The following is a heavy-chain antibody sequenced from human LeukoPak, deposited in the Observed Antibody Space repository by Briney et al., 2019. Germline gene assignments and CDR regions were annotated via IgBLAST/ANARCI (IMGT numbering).Heavy chain of an antibody. J-gene: IGHJ3*01. CDR3: ARSLWGGAFDV. V-gene: IGHV6-1*01. CDR1: GDSVSGNSGV. D-gene: IGHD3-16*01. Sequence: SQTLSLTCAISGDSVSGNSGVWNWIRQSPSRGLEWLGKTYYRSKWFNDSAVSVKSRITINPDTSKNQFSLHLNSVTPEDTAVYYCARSLWGGAFDVWDQGTMVAVSS. CDR2: TYYRSKWFN.